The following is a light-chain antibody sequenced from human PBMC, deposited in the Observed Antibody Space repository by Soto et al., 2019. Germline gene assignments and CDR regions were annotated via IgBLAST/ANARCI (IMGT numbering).Light chain of an antibody. J-gene: IGKJ2*01. Sequence: DIQMTQSPCSLSASAGDRVTITCRASQSISSCLTWYQQKPGKDPKLLIYAASSLQTGVPSRFSGSGSGTDFTLTISSLQPEDFATYYCQQYYSTPYTFGQGTKLEIK. CDR1: QSISSC. CDR3: QQYYSTPYT. V-gene: IGKV1-39*01. CDR2: AAS.